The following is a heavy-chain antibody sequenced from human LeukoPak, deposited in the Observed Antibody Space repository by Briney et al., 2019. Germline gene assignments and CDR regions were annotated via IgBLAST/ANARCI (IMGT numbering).Heavy chain of an antibody. CDR2: ISWNSGSI. J-gene: IGHJ3*02. CDR3: ARDRPLTTLIKAFDI. Sequence: PGGSLRLSCAASGFTFDDYAMHWVRQAPGKGLEWVSGISWNSGSIGYADSVKGRFTISRDNAKNSLYLQMNSLRAEDTAVYYCARDRPLTTLIKAFDIWGQRTMVTVSS. V-gene: IGHV3-9*01. CDR1: GFTFDDYA. D-gene: IGHD1-1*01.